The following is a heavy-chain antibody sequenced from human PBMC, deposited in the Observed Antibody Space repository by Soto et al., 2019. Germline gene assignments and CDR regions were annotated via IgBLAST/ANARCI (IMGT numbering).Heavy chain of an antibody. CDR3: ARAMVRGVLDY. V-gene: IGHV4-31*03. J-gene: IGHJ4*02. CDR2: IYYSGNT. D-gene: IGHD3-10*01. CDR1: GGSISSGDYY. Sequence: SETLSLTCTVSGGSISSGDYYWSWIRQHPGKGLEWIGYIYYSGNTYYNPSLKSRVTISVDTSKNQFSLKLSSVTAADTAVYYCARAMVRGVLDYWGQGTLVTVS.